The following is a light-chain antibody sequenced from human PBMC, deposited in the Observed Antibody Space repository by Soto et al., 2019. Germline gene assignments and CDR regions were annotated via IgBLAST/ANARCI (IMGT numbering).Light chain of an antibody. V-gene: IGKV3-20*01. CDR2: GSS. Sequence: EIVLTQSPGTLSLSPGERATLACRTSHSVNSNFLAWYQHKPGQAPRLLVYGSSTRAAGVPDRFSGSGSGTDFTLTISRLEPEDFAVYYCQQYGHSPLLYTFGQGTKLGVK. CDR3: QQYGHSPLLYT. J-gene: IGKJ2*01. CDR1: HSVNSNF.